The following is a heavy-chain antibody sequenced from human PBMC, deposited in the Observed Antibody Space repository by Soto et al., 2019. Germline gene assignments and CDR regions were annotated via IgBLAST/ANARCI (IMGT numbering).Heavy chain of an antibody. CDR2: ISSSGSTI. V-gene: IGHV3-11*01. CDR3: ARESMYYVYAFDI. J-gene: IGHJ3*02. Sequence: QVQLVESGGGLVKPGGSLRLSCASSGFTFSDYYMSWVRQAPGKGLEWVSYISSSGSTIYYADSVKGRFTISRDNAKNSLYLQINSLTAEDTAVYYFARESMYYVYAFDIWGQGTMVTVSS. D-gene: IGHD2-8*01. CDR1: GFTFSDYY.